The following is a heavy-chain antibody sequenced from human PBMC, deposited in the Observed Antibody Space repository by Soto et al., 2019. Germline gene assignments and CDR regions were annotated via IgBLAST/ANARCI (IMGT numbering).Heavy chain of an antibody. CDR1: GGSFSGYY. Sequence: QVQLQQWGAGLLKPSETLSLTCAVYGGSFSGYYWSWIRQPPGKGLEWIGENNHSGSTNYNPSLKSRVTISVDTSKNQFSLKLSSVTAADTAVYYCARGGGRFLEWLLWGRCGYGYYYFDYWGQGTLVTVSS. J-gene: IGHJ4*02. V-gene: IGHV4-34*01. CDR2: NNHSGST. D-gene: IGHD3-3*01. CDR3: ARGGGRFLEWLLWGRCGYGYYYFDY.